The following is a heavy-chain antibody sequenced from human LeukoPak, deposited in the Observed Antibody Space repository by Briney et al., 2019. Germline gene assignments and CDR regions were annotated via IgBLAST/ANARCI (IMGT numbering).Heavy chain of an antibody. D-gene: IGHD4-17*01. CDR3: ARGRAWDDYGILWGY. Sequence: SETLSLTCTVSGGSISDHYWSWIRQPPGKGLEWIGYIYYSGSTNYNPSLKSRVTISVYTSKNQFSLKLSSVTAADTAVYYCARGRAWDDYGILWGYWGQGTLVTVSS. V-gene: IGHV4-59*11. J-gene: IGHJ4*02. CDR1: GGSISDHY. CDR2: IYYSGST.